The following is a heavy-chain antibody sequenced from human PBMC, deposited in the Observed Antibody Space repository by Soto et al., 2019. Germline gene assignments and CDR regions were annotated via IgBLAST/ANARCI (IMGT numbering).Heavy chain of an antibody. CDR1: GGSISSSNW. CDR2: IYHSGST. V-gene: IGHV4-4*02. Sequence: QVQLQESGPGLVKPSGTLSLTCAVSGGSISSSNWWSWVRQPPGKGLEWIGEIYHSGSTNYNPSLKSRVTIAVDKSKNQFALKLSSVTAAATAVYYCARSYRVRGVANWFDPWGQGTLVTVSS. CDR3: ARSYRVRGVANWFDP. J-gene: IGHJ5*02. D-gene: IGHD3-10*01.